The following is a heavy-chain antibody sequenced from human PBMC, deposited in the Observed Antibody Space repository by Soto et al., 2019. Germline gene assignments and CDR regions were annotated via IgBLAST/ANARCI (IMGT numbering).Heavy chain of an antibody. CDR1: GGSIRDYY. J-gene: IGHJ4*02. V-gene: IGHV4-4*07. Sequence: PSETLSLTCTVSGGSIRDYYWSWIRQPAGKGLEWIGRISSGGSTNYNPSLKSRVTMSVDTSKNQFSLKLTSVAAADTAVYYCARGQGGFGEFSLDYWGQGTLVTVSS. D-gene: IGHD3-10*01. CDR2: ISSGGST. CDR3: ARGQGGFGEFSLDY.